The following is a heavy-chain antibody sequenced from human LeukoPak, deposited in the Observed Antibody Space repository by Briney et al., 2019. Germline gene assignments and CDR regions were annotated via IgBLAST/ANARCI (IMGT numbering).Heavy chain of an antibody. Sequence: GASVKVSCKTSGYTFTGYYIHWVRQAPGQGLEWMGWINPNSGGTNYAQNFQGRVTMTRDTSISTAYMELGRLRSDDTAVYYCARSPGLDTAVVNRPWGQGTLITVSS. CDR1: GYTFTGYY. CDR3: ARSPGLDTAVVNRP. J-gene: IGHJ5*02. CDR2: INPNSGGT. D-gene: IGHD5-18*01. V-gene: IGHV1-2*02.